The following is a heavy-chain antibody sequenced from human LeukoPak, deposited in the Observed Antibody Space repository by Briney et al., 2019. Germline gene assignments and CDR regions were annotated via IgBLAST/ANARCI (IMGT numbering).Heavy chain of an antibody. J-gene: IGHJ6*03. CDR1: GYTFTGYY. D-gene: IGHD3-10*01. CDR2: INPNSGGT. Sequence: ASVKVSCKASGYTFTGYYMHWVRQAPGQGLGWMGWINPNSGGTNYAQKFQGRVTMTRDTSISTAYMELSRLRSDDTAVYYCARAMVRGGQYYYYYYMDVWGKGITVTVSS. CDR3: ARAMVRGGQYYYYYYMDV. V-gene: IGHV1-2*02.